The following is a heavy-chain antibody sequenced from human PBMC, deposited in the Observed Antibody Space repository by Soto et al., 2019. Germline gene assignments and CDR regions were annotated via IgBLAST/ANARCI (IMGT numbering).Heavy chain of an antibody. CDR3: AKDHFPYDSSGYNDY. D-gene: IGHD3-22*01. CDR2: ISGSGGST. V-gene: IGHV3-23*01. J-gene: IGHJ4*02. CDR1: GFTFSSYA. Sequence: EVQLLESGGGLVQPGGSLRLSCAASGFTFSSYAMSWVRQAPGKGLEWVSAISGSGGSTYYADSVKGRFTISRDNSKNTLYLQKNSLRAEDTAVYYCAKDHFPYDSSGYNDYWGQGTLVTVSS.